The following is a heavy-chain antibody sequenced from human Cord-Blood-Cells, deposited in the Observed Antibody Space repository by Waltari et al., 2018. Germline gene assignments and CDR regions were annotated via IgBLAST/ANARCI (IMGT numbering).Heavy chain of an antibody. CDR3: ARGGGNSADAFDI. J-gene: IGHJ3*02. CDR1: GGSFSGYY. CDR2: INNSGST. D-gene: IGHD2-21*02. V-gene: IGHV4-34*01. Sequence: QVQLQQWGAGLLKPSETLSLTCAVYGGSFSGYYWSWIRQPPGKGLEWIGEINNSGSTNYNPSLKSLVTISVDTSKNQFSLKLSSVTAADTAVYYCARGGGNSADAFDIWGQGTMVTVSS.